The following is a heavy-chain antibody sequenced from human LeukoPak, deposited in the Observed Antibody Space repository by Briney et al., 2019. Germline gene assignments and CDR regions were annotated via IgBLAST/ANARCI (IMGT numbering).Heavy chain of an antibody. CDR1: GDSITPYY. Sequence: PSETLSLTCTVSGDSITPYYWSWIRQPAGKGLEWIGRIYTSGSTNYNPSLKSRVTMSVDTSKNQFSLKLSSVTAADTAVYYCARASRSYRDAFDIWGQGTMVTVSS. D-gene: IGHD1-26*01. CDR2: IYTSGST. J-gene: IGHJ3*02. V-gene: IGHV4-4*07. CDR3: ARASRSYRDAFDI.